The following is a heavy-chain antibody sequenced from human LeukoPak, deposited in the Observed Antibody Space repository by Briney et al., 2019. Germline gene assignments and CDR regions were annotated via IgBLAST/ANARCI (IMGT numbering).Heavy chain of an antibody. Sequence: PGRCLRLSCAASGFTFSSYGMHWVRQGPGKGLEWVAVIWYDGSNKYYTDSVKGRFTISRDNSKNTLYLQMNSLRAEDTAVYYCARDPDDYGDYSYFDYWGQGTLVTVSS. CDR1: GFTFSSYG. V-gene: IGHV3-33*01. D-gene: IGHD4-17*01. J-gene: IGHJ4*02. CDR3: ARDPDDYGDYSYFDY. CDR2: IWYDGSNK.